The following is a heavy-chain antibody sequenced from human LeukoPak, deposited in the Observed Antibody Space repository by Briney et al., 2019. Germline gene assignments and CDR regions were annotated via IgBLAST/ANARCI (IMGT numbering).Heavy chain of an antibody. CDR3: AKDRAARRLMFFDY. V-gene: IGHV3-30*02. CDR1: GFTFSSYG. J-gene: IGHJ4*02. CDR2: IRYDGSNK. D-gene: IGHD6-6*01. Sequence: GGSLRLSCAASGFTFSSYGMHWVRQAPGKGLEWVAFIRYDGSNKYYADSVKGRFTISRDNSKNTLYLQMNSLRAEDTAVYYCAKDRAARRLMFFDYWGQGTLVTVSS.